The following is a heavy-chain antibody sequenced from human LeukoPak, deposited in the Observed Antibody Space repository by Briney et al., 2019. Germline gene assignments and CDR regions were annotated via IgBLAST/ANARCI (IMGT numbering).Heavy chain of an antibody. D-gene: IGHD6-6*01. Sequence: GGSLRLSCVASGIPFSHAWMSWVRQAPGQGLEWVAGISDSGGRTNYADSVKGRFTISRDNPKNTLYLQMNSLRAEDTAVYYCAKGSAKQLAALDVWGKGTTVTVSS. V-gene: IGHV3-23*01. CDR1: GIPFSHAW. J-gene: IGHJ6*04. CDR2: ISDSGGRT. CDR3: AKGSAKQLAALDV.